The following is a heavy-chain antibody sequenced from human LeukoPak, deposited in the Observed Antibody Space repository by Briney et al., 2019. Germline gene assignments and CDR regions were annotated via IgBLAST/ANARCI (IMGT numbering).Heavy chain of an antibody. CDR1: GGSFSGYY. J-gene: IGHJ4*02. V-gene: IGHV3-20*04. CDR2: INWNGGST. Sequence: ETLSLTCAVYGGSFSGYYWSWVRQAPGKGLEWVSGINWNGGSTGYADSVKGRFTISRDNAKNSLYLQMNSLRAEDTALYYCAREGAYGSGRYFDYWGQGTLVTVSS. D-gene: IGHD3-10*01. CDR3: AREGAYGSGRYFDY.